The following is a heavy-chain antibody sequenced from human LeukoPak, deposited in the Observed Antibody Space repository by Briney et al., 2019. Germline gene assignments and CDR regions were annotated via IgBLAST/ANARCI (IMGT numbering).Heavy chain of an antibody. CDR3: ATSYDSSGCD. V-gene: IGHV3-7*01. CDR1: GFTFTKFW. CDR2: IKQDGSIQ. J-gene: IGHJ4*02. D-gene: IGHD3-22*01. Sequence: GGSLRLCCAASGFTFTKFWMAWVRQAPGKGLEWVGNIKQDGSIQYYGDSVKGRFTISRDNARNSLYLQMNSLRAEDTALYYCATSYDSSGCDWGQGTLVTVSA.